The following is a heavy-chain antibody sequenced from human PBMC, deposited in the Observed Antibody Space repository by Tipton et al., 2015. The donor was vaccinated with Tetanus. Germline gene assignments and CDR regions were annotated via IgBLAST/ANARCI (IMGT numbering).Heavy chain of an antibody. V-gene: IGHV4-34*01. D-gene: IGHD3-10*01. CDR2: INHSGST. CDR3: ARGLILGSGSYYGVDY. J-gene: IGHJ4*02. CDR1: GGSFSGYY. Sequence: TLSLTCAVYGGSFSGYYWSWIRQPPGKGLEWIGEINHSGSTNYNPSLKSQVTISVDTSKNQFSLKLSSVTAADTAVYYCARGLILGSGSYYGVDYWGQGTLVTVSS.